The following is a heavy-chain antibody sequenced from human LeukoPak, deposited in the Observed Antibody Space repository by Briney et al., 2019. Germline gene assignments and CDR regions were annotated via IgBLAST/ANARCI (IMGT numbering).Heavy chain of an antibody. Sequence: GGSLRLSCAASEFIFSTYGMHWVRQAPGKGLEWVAFIRYDGRNKYYADSVKGRFTISRDNAKNSLYLQMNSLRAEDTAVYYCARARYSSSWQFDYWGQGTLVTVSS. CDR3: ARARYSSSWQFDY. J-gene: IGHJ4*02. D-gene: IGHD6-13*01. CDR1: EFIFSTYG. V-gene: IGHV3-30*02. CDR2: IRYDGRNK.